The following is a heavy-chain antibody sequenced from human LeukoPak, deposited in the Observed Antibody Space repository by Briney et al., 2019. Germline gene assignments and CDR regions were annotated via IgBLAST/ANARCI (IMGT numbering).Heavy chain of an antibody. CDR3: ARDHCTSINCYEYKYYGMDV. CDR1: GGTFRSYA. CDR2: IIPMINTP. V-gene: IGHV1-69*01. Sequence: ASVKVSCKASGGTFRSYAITWVRQAPGKGLEWMGGIIPMINTPKYAQKFQGRVSITADESTSTGYMEVSSLRSEDTAVYYCARDHCTSINCYEYKYYGMDVWGQGTTVTVSS. D-gene: IGHD2-2*01. J-gene: IGHJ6*02.